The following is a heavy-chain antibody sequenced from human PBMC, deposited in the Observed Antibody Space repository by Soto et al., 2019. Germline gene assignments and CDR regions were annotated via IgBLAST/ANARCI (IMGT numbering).Heavy chain of an antibody. V-gene: IGHV3-30*18. CDR3: AKDHPYSSGWSEMLDY. CDR1: GFTFSSYG. CDR2: ISYDGSNK. J-gene: IGHJ4*02. D-gene: IGHD6-19*01. Sequence: GGSLRLSCAASGFTFSSYGMHWVRQAPGKGLEWVAVISYDGSNKYYADSVKGRFTISRDNSKNTLYLQMNSLRAEDTAVYYCAKDHPYSSGWSEMLDYWGQGTLVTVSS.